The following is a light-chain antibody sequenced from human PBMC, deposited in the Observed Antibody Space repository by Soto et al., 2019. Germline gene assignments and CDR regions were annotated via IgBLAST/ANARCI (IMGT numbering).Light chain of an antibody. CDR1: QSVSSN. Sequence: VNTQSPPTLSVFPREKKTHSSQASQSVSSNLAWYQQKPGQAPRLLIYGASTRATGIPARFSGSGSGTEFTLTISSLQSEDFAVYYCQQYNNWPPLTFGGGTKVDIK. V-gene: IGKV3-15*01. CDR2: GAS. CDR3: QQYNNWPPLT. J-gene: IGKJ4*01.